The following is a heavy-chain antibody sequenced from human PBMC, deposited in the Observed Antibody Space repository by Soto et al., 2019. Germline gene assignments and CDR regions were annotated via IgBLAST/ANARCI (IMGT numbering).Heavy chain of an antibody. CDR3: AKDLSVIEPAFDI. CDR1: GFTFSSYW. V-gene: IGHV3-7*01. CDR2: IKQDGSEK. Sequence: GGSLRLSCAASGFTFSSYWMNWVRQAPGKGLEWVTNIKQDGSEKYYVDSVKGRFTISRDNSKNTLYLQMNSLRAEDTAVYYCAKDLSVIEPAFDIWGQGRMVTVS. D-gene: IGHD2-21*01. J-gene: IGHJ3*02.